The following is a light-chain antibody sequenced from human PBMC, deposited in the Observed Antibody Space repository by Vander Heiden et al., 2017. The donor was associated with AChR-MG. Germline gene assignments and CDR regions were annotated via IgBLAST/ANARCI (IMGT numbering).Light chain of an antibody. Sequence: DIQMTQSPSSLSASIGDRVTITCQASQDISDYLNWYQQKPGRAPKLLIYDASNLETGVPSRFSGSGSGTYFTLTISSLQPEDIGTYYCQQDDNLPSFGPRTKVHIK. CDR1: QDISDY. V-gene: IGKV1-33*01. CDR2: DAS. CDR3: QQDDNLPS. J-gene: IGKJ3*01.